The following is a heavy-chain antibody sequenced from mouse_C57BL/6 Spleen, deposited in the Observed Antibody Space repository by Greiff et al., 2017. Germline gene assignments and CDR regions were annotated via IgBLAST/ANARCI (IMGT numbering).Heavy chain of an antibody. CDR3: ARGGLLDYFDY. Sequence: VQLQQSGAELVMPGASVKLSCKASGYTFTSYWMHWVKQRPGQGLEWIGEIDPSDSYTNYNQKFKGKSTLTVDKSSSTAYMQLSSLTSEDSAVYYCARGGLLDYFDYWGQGTTLTVSS. J-gene: IGHJ2*01. CDR2: IDPSDSYT. V-gene: IGHV1-69*01. CDR1: GYTFTSYW. D-gene: IGHD2-10*01.